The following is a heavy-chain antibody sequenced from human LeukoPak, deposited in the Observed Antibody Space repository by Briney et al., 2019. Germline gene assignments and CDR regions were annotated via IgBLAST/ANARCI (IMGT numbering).Heavy chain of an antibody. J-gene: IGHJ6*02. V-gene: IGHV4-59*01. CDR2: IYYSGST. Sequence: SETLSLTCAVYGGSFSGYYWSWIRQPPGKGLEWIGYIYYSGSTNYNPSLKSRVTISVDTSKNQFSLKLSSVTAADTAVYYCARIPGAYYYYGMDVWGQGTTVTVSS. CDR3: ARIPGAYYYYGMDV. CDR1: GGSFSGYY. D-gene: IGHD7-27*01.